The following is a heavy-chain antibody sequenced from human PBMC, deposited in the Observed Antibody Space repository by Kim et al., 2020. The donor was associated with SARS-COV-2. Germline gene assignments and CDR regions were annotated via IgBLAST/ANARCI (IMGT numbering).Heavy chain of an antibody. CDR2: ISWNSGSI. CDR1: GFTFDDYA. J-gene: IGHJ4*02. CDR3: AKDYLRFLEWCFDY. Sequence: GGSLRLSCAASGFTFDDYAMHWVRQAPGKGLEWVSGISWNSGSIGYADSVKGRFTIPRDNAKNSLYLQMNSLRAEDTALYYCAKDYLRFLEWCFDYWGQGTLVTVSS. V-gene: IGHV3-9*01. D-gene: IGHD3-3*01.